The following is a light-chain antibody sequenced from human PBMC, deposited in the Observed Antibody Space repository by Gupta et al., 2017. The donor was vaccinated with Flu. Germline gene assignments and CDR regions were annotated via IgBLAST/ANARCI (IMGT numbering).Light chain of an antibody. CDR1: QDIGSS. Sequence: DLQMTQSPSSLSASVGDRVTITCRASQDIGSSLDWYQQEPGKAPKRLMYAASSLHSGVPSRFSGNGSGTEFTLTINYLQPEDFATYHCRQRKSFPITFGGGTKVEIK. CDR3: RQRKSFPIT. J-gene: IGKJ4*01. V-gene: IGKV1-17*02. CDR2: AAS.